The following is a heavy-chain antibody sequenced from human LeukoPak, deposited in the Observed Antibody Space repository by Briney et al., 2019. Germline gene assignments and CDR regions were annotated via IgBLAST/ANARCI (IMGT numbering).Heavy chain of an antibody. J-gene: IGHJ4*02. CDR1: GFTFSSNY. V-gene: IGHV3-15*01. Sequence: SGGSLRLSCVVSGFTFSSNYMSWVRQAPGKGLEWVGRIKSRTDGGTTEYAAPVKGRFSISRDDSKNTLYLQINSLKTEDTAVYYCADLGDYAVGWGQGTLVTVSS. CDR3: ADLGDYAVG. CDR2: IKSRTDGGTT. D-gene: IGHD4-17*01.